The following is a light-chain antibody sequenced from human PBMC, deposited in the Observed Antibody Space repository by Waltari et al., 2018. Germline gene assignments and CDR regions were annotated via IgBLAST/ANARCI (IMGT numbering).Light chain of an antibody. CDR1: SSDVGGYNY. CDR3: SSYTSSSTLV. J-gene: IGLJ2*01. Sequence: QSALTQPASVSGSPGQSITISCTGTSSDVGGYNYVSWYHQHPGKAPKLMIYDVSKRPSWVSNRFSGSKSGNTSSLTISGLQAEDEADYYCSSYTSSSTLVFGGGTKLTVL. CDR2: DVS. V-gene: IGLV2-14*01.